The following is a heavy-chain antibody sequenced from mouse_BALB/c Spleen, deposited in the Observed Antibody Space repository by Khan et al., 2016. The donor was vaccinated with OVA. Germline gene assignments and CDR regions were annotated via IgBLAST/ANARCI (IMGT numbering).Heavy chain of an antibody. D-gene: IGHD2-2*01. V-gene: IGHV14-4*02. CDR3: TSGYDYSMDY. J-gene: IGHJ4*01. CDR2: IDPDNGDT. CDR1: GFNIKHYY. Sequence: MQLEESGAELVRSGASVKLSCTVSGFNIKHYYIHWVKQRPEQGLEWIGWIDPDNGDTEYAPKFQGKAAMTADTSSNTAYLHLNCLTSEDTAVYYCTSGYDYSMDYWGQGTSVTVSS.